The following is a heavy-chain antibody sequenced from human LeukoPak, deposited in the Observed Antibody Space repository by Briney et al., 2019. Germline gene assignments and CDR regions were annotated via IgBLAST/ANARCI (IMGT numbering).Heavy chain of an antibody. CDR2: IKQDGSEK. CDR1: GFTFSSYW. J-gene: IGHJ6*03. Sequence: PTGGSLRLSCAASGFTFSSYWMSWVRQAPGKGLEWVANIKQDGSEKYYVDSVKGRFTISRDNAKNSLYLQMNSLRAEDTAVYYCARDPTYGVVVAAALHYYYYMDVWGKGTTVTVSS. V-gene: IGHV3-7*01. D-gene: IGHD2-15*01. CDR3: ARDPTYGVVVAAALHYYYYMDV.